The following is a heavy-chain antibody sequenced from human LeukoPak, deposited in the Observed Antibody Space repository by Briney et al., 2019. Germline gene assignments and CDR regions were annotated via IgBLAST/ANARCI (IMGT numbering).Heavy chain of an antibody. Sequence: GGSLRLSCAASGFTFSSYEMNWVRRAPGKGLEWVSYISSSGSTIYYADSVKGRFTISRHNAKNSLYLQMNSLRAEDTAVYYCAELGITMIGGVRGKGTTVTISS. CDR3: AELGITMIGGV. D-gene: IGHD3-10*02. CDR1: GFTFSSYE. CDR2: ISSSGSTI. J-gene: IGHJ6*04. V-gene: IGHV3-48*03.